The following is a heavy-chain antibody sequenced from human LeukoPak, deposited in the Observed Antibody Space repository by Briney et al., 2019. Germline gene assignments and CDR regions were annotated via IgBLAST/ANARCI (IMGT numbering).Heavy chain of an antibody. V-gene: IGHV3-30*01. CDR2: ISYDGSTK. CDR1: GFTFSTYA. D-gene: IGHD3-22*01. J-gene: IGHJ4*02. Sequence: PGRSLRLSCAASGFTFSTYAMHWVRQAPGKGLEWVAVISYDGSTKYYADSVQGRFTISRDNSKNTLSLQMNTLRAEDTAVYYCARVRARYYYDGTGGGYFDYWGQGTLVTVSS. CDR3: ARVRARYYYDGTGGGYFDY.